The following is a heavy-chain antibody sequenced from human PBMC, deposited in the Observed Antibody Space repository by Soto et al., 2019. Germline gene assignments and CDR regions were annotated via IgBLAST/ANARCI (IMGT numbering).Heavy chain of an antibody. CDR3: AKEVLRFLEWFAGMDV. D-gene: IGHD3-3*01. V-gene: IGHV3-23*01. J-gene: IGHJ6*02. CDR1: GFTFSSYA. Sequence: GSLRLSCAASGFTFSSYAMSWVRQAPGKGLEWVSAISGSGGSTYYADSVKGRFTISRDNSKNTLYLQMNSLRAEDTAVYYCAKEVLRFLEWFAGMDVWGQGTTVTVSS. CDR2: ISGSGGST.